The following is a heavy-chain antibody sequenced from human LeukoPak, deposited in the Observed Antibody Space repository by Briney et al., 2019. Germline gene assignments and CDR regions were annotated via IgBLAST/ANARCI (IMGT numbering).Heavy chain of an antibody. Sequence: GGSLRLSCAASGFTVSSNYMSWVRQAPGKGLEWVSVIYSGGSTYYADSVKGRFTISRDNSKNTLYLQMNSLRAEDTAVYYCARVRQWLVRGSSNWFDPWGQGTLVTVSS. CDR1: GFTVSSNY. J-gene: IGHJ5*02. CDR3: ARVRQWLVRGSSNWFDP. V-gene: IGHV3-53*01. D-gene: IGHD6-19*01. CDR2: IYSGGST.